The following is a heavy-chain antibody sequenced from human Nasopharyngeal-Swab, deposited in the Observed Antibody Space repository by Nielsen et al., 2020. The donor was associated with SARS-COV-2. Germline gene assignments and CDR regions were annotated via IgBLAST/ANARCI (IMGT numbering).Heavy chain of an antibody. Sequence: SCAASGLTFSRYTMHWVRQAPGKGLEWVAVISYDGSNKYYADSVKGRFTISRDISKNTLYLQMNSLRAEDTAVFYCASTPLDSSGYYYAFHYWGRGTLVTVSS. CDR2: ISYDGSNK. CDR1: GLTFSRYT. CDR3: ASTPLDSSGYYYAFHY. D-gene: IGHD3-22*01. J-gene: IGHJ4*02. V-gene: IGHV3-30-3*01.